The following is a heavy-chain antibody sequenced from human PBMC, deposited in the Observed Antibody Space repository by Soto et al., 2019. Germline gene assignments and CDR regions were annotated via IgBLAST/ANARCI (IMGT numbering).Heavy chain of an antibody. CDR2: IKQDGSEK. CDR3: ARVLSLEALDY. V-gene: IGHV3-7*01. CDR1: GFTFSNYW. Sequence: GGSLRLSCAASGFTFSNYWMTWVRQAPGKGLEWVANIKQDGSEKYYVDSVKGRFTISRDNAKNSLYLQMNSLRAEDTAVYYCARVLSLEALDYWGQGTLVTVYS. J-gene: IGHJ4*02.